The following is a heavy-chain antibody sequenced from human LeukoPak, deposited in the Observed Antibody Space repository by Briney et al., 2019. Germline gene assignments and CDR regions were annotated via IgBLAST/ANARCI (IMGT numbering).Heavy chain of an antibody. CDR2: IRYDGSNK. CDR1: GFTFSSYG. D-gene: IGHD6-6*01. J-gene: IGHJ4*02. Sequence: GGSVRLSCAASGFTFSSYGMHWVRQAPGKGLEWVAFIRYDGSNKYYADSVKGRFTISRDNSKNTLYLQMNSPRAEDTAVYYCAKNKYSSSSGIDYWGQGTLVTVSS. V-gene: IGHV3-30*02. CDR3: AKNKYSSSSGIDY.